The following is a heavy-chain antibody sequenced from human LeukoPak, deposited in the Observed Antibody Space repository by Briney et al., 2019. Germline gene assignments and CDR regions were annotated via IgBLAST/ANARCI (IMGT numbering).Heavy chain of an antibody. CDR1: GGTFSSYA. CDR2: IIPIFGTA. Sequence: SVKVSCKASGGTFSSYAISWVRQAPGQGLEWMGGIIPIFGTANYAQKFQGRVTITADESTSTAHMELSSLRSEDTAVYYCARAPPGSDGYKPSYFDLWGRGTLVTVSS. V-gene: IGHV1-69*13. CDR3: ARAPPGSDGYKPSYFDL. J-gene: IGHJ2*01. D-gene: IGHD5-24*01.